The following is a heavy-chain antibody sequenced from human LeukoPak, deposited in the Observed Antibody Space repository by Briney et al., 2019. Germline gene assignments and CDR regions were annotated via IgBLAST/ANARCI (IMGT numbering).Heavy chain of an antibody. D-gene: IGHD2-15*01. V-gene: IGHV3-30-3*01. CDR1: GFTFSSYA. Sequence: PGRSLRLSCAASGFTFSSYAMHWVRQAPGKGLEWVAVISYDGSNKYYADSVKGRFTISRDNSKNTLYLQMNSLRAEDTAVYYCARFAVAATGVDYWGQGTLVTVSS. CDR3: ARFAVAATGVDY. CDR2: ISYDGSNK. J-gene: IGHJ4*02.